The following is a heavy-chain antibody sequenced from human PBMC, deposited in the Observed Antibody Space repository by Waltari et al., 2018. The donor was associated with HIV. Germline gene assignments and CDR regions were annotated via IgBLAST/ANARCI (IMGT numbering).Heavy chain of an antibody. V-gene: IGHV1-18*01. CDR1: GYTFTSYG. CDR2: ISAYNGNT. CDR3: ARDKTTYYYGSGVSY. J-gene: IGHJ4*02. Sequence: QVQLVQSGAEVKNPGASVKVSCKASGYTFTSYGISWVRQAPGQGLEWMGWISAYNGNTNYAQKLQGRVTMTTDTSTSTAYMELRSLRSDDTAVYYCARDKTTYYYGSGVSYWGQGTLVTVSS. D-gene: IGHD3-10*01.